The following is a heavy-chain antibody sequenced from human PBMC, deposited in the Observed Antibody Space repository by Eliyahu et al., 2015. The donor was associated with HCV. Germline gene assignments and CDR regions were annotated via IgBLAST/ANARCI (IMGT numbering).Heavy chain of an antibody. CDR1: GFTFSSYA. CDR2: ISGSGGRT. Sequence: EVQLLESGGGLVQPGGSLRLSCAASGFTFSSYAMSWVRQAPGKGLEWVSAISGSGGRTYYADSVKGRFTISRDNSKNTLYLQMNSLRAEDTAVYYCAIHYVWGSYPPDYWGQGTLVTVSS. J-gene: IGHJ4*02. D-gene: IGHD3-16*02. V-gene: IGHV3-23*01. CDR3: AIHYVWGSYPPDY.